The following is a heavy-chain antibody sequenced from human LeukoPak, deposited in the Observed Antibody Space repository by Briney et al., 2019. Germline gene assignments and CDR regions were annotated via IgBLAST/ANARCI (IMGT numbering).Heavy chain of an antibody. V-gene: IGHV1-18*01. CDR1: GYTFTSYG. Sequence: ASVKVSCKASGYTFTSYGITWVRRAPGQGLEWMGWISPYNGNTRYAQKFQGRVAMTTDTSTTTAYMELRGLRFNDTAVYYCVRAGPGSGWYFDYWGQGTLVTVSS. CDR3: VRAGPGSGWYFDY. D-gene: IGHD6-19*01. J-gene: IGHJ4*02. CDR2: ISPYNGNT.